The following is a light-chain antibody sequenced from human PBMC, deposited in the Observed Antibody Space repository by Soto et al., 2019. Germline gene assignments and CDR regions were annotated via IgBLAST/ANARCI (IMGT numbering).Light chain of an antibody. CDR1: PSVSSY. Sequence: EIVLPQSPATLSLSPGERATLSCRASPSVSSYLAWYQQKPGQAPRLLIYDASNRTAGIPARFSGSGSGTDFTLTISSLQPEDVAVYYCQQRSNWPPAFGQGTKLEIK. J-gene: IGKJ2*01. V-gene: IGKV3-11*01. CDR3: QQRSNWPPA. CDR2: DAS.